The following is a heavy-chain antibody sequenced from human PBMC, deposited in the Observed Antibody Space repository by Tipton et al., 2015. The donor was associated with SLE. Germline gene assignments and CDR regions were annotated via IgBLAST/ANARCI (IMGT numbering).Heavy chain of an antibody. D-gene: IGHD4-17*01. Sequence: TLSLTCTVSGGSISNYYWSCIRQPPGKGLEWIGYISYSGTTNYNPSLASRVTMSVDTSKNQFSLNLSSVTAADTAIYYCARHSGYDGDYGYWYFDLWGRGTLVTVSS. J-gene: IGHJ2*01. V-gene: IGHV4-59*08. CDR3: ARHSGYDGDYGYWYFDL. CDR1: GGSISNYY. CDR2: ISYSGTT.